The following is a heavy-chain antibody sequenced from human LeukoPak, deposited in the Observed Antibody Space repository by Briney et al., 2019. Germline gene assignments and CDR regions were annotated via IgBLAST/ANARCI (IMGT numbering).Heavy chain of an antibody. CDR1: GFTVSSNY. J-gene: IGHJ4*02. Sequence: TGGSLRLSCAVSGFTVSSNYMSWVRQAPGKGLEWVSSISSSSSYTNYADSVRGRFTISRENAKNSLYLQMNSLRAEDTAVYYCARDLGVVRGVFTLDYWGQGTLVTVSS. CDR2: ISSSSSYT. V-gene: IGHV3-21*01. CDR3: ARDLGVVRGVFTLDY. D-gene: IGHD3-10*01.